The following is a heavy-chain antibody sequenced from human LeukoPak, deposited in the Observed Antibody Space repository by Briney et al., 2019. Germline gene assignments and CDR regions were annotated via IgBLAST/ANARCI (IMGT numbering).Heavy chain of an antibody. V-gene: IGHV5-51*01. D-gene: IGHD6-13*01. CDR2: IYPGDSDT. Sequence: GESLKISCKGSGYSFTSYWISWVRQMPGKGLEWMGIIYPGDSDTRYSPSFQGQVTISADKSISTADLQWSSLKASDTAMYYCARLPVYIAAAGHAWFDPWGQGTLVTVSS. CDR1: GYSFTSYW. CDR3: ARLPVYIAAAGHAWFDP. J-gene: IGHJ5*02.